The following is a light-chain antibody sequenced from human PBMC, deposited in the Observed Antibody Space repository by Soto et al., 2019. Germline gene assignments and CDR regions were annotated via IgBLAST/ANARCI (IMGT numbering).Light chain of an antibody. CDR2: AAS. V-gene: IGKV1-9*01. CDR3: QQLRMYPST. CDR1: QDIAIY. Sequence: IQLTQSPSSLSASVGGRGTITCRASQDIAIYLAWYQQKPGEAPKVLXYAASTLYGGVPSRFSGSGSGTDFALTITSLQAEDFETYYCQQLRMYPSTFGGGTKVDIK. J-gene: IGKJ4*01.